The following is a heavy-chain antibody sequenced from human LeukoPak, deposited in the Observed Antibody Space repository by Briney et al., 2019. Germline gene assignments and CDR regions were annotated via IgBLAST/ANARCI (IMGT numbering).Heavy chain of an antibody. D-gene: IGHD2-2*02. CDR3: ARHYCSSTSCHTMAFDY. J-gene: IGHJ4*02. Sequence: PSETLSLTCTVSGGSISSSSYYWGWIRQPPGKGLEWIGSTYYGGSTYYNPSLKSRVTISVDTSKTQFSLKLSPVTAADTAVHYCARHYCSSTSCHTMAFDYWGQGTLVTVSS. V-gene: IGHV4-39*01. CDR1: GGSISSSSYY. CDR2: TYYGGST.